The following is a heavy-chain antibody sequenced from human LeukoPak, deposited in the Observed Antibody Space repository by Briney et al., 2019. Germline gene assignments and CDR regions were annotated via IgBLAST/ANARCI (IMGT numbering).Heavy chain of an antibody. CDR2: IYYTGST. D-gene: IGHD3-9*01. CDR3: ARHFVSKNYFVY. Sequence: SETLSLACAVSGGSIGGYYWSWIRQPPGKGLEWMGFIYYTGSTKYNPSLESRATMSVDASKNQFSVNLISLTAADTAVYFCARHFVSKNYFVYWGQGILVSVSS. J-gene: IGHJ4*02. V-gene: IGHV4-59*08. CDR1: GGSIGGYY.